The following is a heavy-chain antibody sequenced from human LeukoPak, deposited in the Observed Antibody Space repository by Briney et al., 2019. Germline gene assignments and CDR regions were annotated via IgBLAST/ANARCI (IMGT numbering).Heavy chain of an antibody. D-gene: IGHD3-22*01. CDR2: ISDSGGST. CDR3: AKEDYYDSSGYYPLGY. CDR1: GFTFSSHA. V-gene: IGHV3-23*01. J-gene: IGHJ4*02. Sequence: GGSLRLSCAASGFTFSSHAMSWVRQSPEKGLEWVSAISDSGGSTYYADPVKGRFTISRDNSKNTLYLQMNSLRAEDTAVYYCAKEDYYDSSGYYPLGYWGQGTLVTVSS.